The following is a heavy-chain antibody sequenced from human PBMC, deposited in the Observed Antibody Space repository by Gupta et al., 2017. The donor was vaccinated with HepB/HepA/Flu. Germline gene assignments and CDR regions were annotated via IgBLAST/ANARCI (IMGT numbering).Heavy chain of an antibody. V-gene: IGHV3-23*01. CDR2: ITDNGGDT. CDR3: VKDYYGTNSMFDY. J-gene: IGHJ4*02. Sequence: EVQLLDSGGGLVQPGGSLTLSCAASGFAFHIYAISWVRQAPGKGLEWVSGITDNGGDTYYADSVNGRFTISRDNSKNTVYLQMNSLRAEDTAIYFCVKDYYGTNSMFDYWGQGTRVIVSS. D-gene: IGHD2-8*01. CDR1: GFAFHIYA.